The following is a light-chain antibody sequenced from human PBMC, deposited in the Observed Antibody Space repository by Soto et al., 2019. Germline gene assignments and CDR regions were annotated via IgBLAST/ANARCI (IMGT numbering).Light chain of an antibody. CDR3: QHRSTWPLT. CDR2: DAS. CDR1: QSVSSY. V-gene: IGKV3-11*01. J-gene: IGKJ4*01. Sequence: EIVLTQSPATLSLSPGERATLSCRASQSVSSYLAWYQQKPGQAPRLLIYDASNRATVIPARFSGSGSGTDFTLTISSLEPEDFAIYYCQHRSTWPLTFGGGTKVEIK.